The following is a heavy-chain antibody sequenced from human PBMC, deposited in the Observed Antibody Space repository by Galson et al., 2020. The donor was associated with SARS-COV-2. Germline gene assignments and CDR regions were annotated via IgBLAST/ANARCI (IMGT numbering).Heavy chain of an antibody. Sequence: GESLKISCKASGYTFTAYYMHWVRQAPGQGLECMGWINPNSGGTNYAQKFQGRVTMTRDTSISTAYMELSRLKFDDTAVYYCARLTLDYGDYRPLDYWGQGTLVTVSS. V-gene: IGHV1-2*02. CDR1: GYTFTAYY. D-gene: IGHD4-17*01. J-gene: IGHJ4*02. CDR2: INPNSGGT. CDR3: ARLTLDYGDYRPLDY.